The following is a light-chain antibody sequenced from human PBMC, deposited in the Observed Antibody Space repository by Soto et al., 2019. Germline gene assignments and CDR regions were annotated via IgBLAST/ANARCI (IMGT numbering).Light chain of an antibody. J-gene: IGKJ4*01. CDR2: TAS. CDR1: QGITNF. CDR3: QQLNSYPLT. V-gene: IGKV1-9*01. Sequence: DIQLTQSPSFLSASVGDKVSITCGASQGITNFLAWYQQIPGKAPKLLIYTASTLQSGVPPRFSGSGSGTEFTLTISSLQPEDFGTYYCQQLNSYPLTFGGGTRVAIK.